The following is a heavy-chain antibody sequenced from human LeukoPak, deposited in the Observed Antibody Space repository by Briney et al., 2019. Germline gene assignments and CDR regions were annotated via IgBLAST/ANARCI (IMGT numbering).Heavy chain of an antibody. CDR2: IYHSGST. CDR1: GGSISSGGYS. D-gene: IGHD5-12*01. J-gene: IGHJ4*02. Sequence: SETLSLTCAGSGGSISSGGYSWSWLRQPPGKGLEWIGYIYHSGSTYYNPSLKSRVTISVDRSKNQFSLKLSSVTAADTAVYYCARGNSGYDWVLDYWGQGTLVTVSS. V-gene: IGHV4-30-2*01. CDR3: ARGNSGYDWVLDY.